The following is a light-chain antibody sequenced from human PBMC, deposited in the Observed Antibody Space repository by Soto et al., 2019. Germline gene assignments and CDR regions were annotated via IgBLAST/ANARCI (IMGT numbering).Light chain of an antibody. CDR2: AAS. CDR1: QGIRHD. J-gene: IGKJ4*02. V-gene: IGKV1-17*01. Sequence: DIHXTHNPGTLPSLVGDTVSITCRASQGIRHDLAWYTQKPGQAXKXXXYAASSLKSGVPTRFSGSGSGTDFTLTICRLPPEDFATYYCLEHNSSPQTFGDGTKVEI. CDR3: LEHNSSPQT.